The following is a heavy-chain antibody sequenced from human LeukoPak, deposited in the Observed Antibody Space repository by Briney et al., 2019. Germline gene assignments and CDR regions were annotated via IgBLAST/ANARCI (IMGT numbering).Heavy chain of an antibody. J-gene: IGHJ4*02. CDR1: GGSISSYY. CDR3: ARDSGPAGYSSSY. V-gene: IGHV4-59*01. Sequence: SETLSLTCTVSGGSISSYYWNWIRQPPGKGLEWIGYIYYSGSTNYNPSLKSRVTISVDTSKNQFSLKLSSVTAADTAVYYCARDSGPAGYSSSYWGQGTLVTVSS. CDR2: IYYSGST. D-gene: IGHD6-13*01.